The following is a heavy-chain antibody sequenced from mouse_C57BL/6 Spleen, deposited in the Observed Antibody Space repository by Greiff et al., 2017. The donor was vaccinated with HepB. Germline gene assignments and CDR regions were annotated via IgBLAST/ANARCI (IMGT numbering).Heavy chain of an antibody. CDR2: INPSNGGT. CDR1: GYTFTSYW. CDR3: ARSNDGYYRDAMDY. V-gene: IGHV1-53*01. J-gene: IGHJ4*01. D-gene: IGHD2-3*01. Sequence: QVHVKQPGTELVKPGASVKLSCKASGYTFTSYWMHWVKQRPGQGLEWIGNINPSNGGTNYNEKFKSKATLTVDKSSSTAYMQLSSLTSEESAVYYCARSNDGYYRDAMDYWGQGTSVTVSS.